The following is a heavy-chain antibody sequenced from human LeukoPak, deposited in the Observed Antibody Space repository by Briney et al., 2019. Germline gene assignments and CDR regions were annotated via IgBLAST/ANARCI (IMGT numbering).Heavy chain of an antibody. J-gene: IGHJ4*02. V-gene: IGHV4-34*01. CDR1: GGSFSGYY. Sequence: SETLSLTCAVYGGSFSGYYWSWIRQPPGKGLEWIGEINHSGSTNYNPSLKSRVTISVDTSKNQFSLKLSSVTAADTAVYYCARRELLLWFGGPKDYWGQGTLVTVSS. D-gene: IGHD3-10*01. CDR2: INHSGST. CDR3: ARRELLLWFGGPKDY.